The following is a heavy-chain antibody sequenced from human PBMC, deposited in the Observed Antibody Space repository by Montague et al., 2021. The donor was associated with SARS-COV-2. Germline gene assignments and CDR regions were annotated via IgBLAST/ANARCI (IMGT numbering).Heavy chain of an antibody. Sequence: TLSLTCTVSGGSIRSGSYYWSWLRQPAGKGLEWIGRIYISGSTNYNPSLKSRVTMSVDTSKNQFSLKVSSVTAADTAVYYCARDYGDYSYYYGLDVWGQGTTGTVSS. V-gene: IGHV4-61*02. CDR3: ARDYGDYSYYYGLDV. J-gene: IGHJ6*02. CDR1: GGSIRSGSYY. D-gene: IGHD4-17*01. CDR2: IYISGST.